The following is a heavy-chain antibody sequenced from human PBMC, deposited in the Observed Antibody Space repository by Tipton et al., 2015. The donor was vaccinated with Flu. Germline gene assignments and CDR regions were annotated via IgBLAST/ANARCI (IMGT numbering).Heavy chain of an antibody. CDR3: ARGGILLRPFDWPYFDS. J-gene: IGHJ4*02. CDR1: GFTFSHYD. CDR2: IGSSGSTI. D-gene: IGHD3-9*01. V-gene: IGHV3-48*03. Sequence: GSLRLSCAASGFTFSHYDLSWVRQAPGKGLEWVAYIGSSGSTIYYADSVKGRFTISRDNAKNLIYLHMDGLRAEDTAVYFCARGGILLRPFDWPYFDSWGQGALVTVSS.